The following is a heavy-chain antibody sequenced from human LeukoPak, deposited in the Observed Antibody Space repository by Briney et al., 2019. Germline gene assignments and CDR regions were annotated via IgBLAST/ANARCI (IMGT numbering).Heavy chain of an antibody. D-gene: IGHD3-3*01. J-gene: IGHJ6*02. CDR3: ARDFVGLKSYGMDV. Sequence: SETLSLTCSVSGGSISSYYWNWIRQPPRKGLEWVGYIHYSGSTNYNPSLNSRVTISIDMSQNQFSLNLTSVTAADTAVYYCARDFVGLKSYGMDVWGQGTTVTVSS. V-gene: IGHV4-59*01. CDR1: GGSISSYY. CDR2: IHYSGST.